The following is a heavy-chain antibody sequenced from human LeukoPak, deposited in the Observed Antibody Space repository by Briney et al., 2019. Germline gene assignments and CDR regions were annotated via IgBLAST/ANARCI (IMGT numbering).Heavy chain of an antibody. CDR2: ISYDGSNK. Sequence: GGSLRLSCAASGFTFSSYAMHWVRQAPGKGLEWVAVISYDGSNKYYADSVKGRFTISRDNSKNTVFLQMDSLRDEDTALYYCAKGLYYYDSSGYPDWGQGTLVTVSS. CDR1: GFTFSSYA. D-gene: IGHD3-22*01. CDR3: AKGLYYYDSSGYPD. J-gene: IGHJ4*02. V-gene: IGHV3-30-3*01.